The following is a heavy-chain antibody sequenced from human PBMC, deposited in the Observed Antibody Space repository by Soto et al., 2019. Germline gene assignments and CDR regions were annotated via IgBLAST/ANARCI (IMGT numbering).Heavy chain of an antibody. J-gene: IGHJ4*02. Sequence: SETLSLTCTFSGGSISNSDYFWAWVRQPPGEGLEWVGTISHTGSPRYNPSLQNRVTLSVDTSKNQFSLRLPSVTAAKTVVFYRASQIESTTYFEYWGRGNPVNVSS. CDR3: ASQIESTTYFEY. D-gene: IGHD1-1*01. CDR1: GGSISNSDYF. CDR2: ISHTGSP. V-gene: IGHV4-39*01.